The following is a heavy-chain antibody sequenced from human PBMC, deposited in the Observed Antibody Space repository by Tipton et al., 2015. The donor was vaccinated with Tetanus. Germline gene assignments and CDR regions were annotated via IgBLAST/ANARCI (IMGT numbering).Heavy chain of an antibody. D-gene: IGHD3-22*01. CDR2: ISGDGTRT. V-gene: IGHV3-74*01. J-gene: IGHJ4*02. Sequence: SLRISCVASGLTFSNYWMHWVRQAPGKGLQWVSRISGDGTRTTNADAVKGRFTISRDKAKNTLYLQMNSLRVEDTAVYYCASQYDYDSSGYGHWGQGTLVSVSS. CDR1: GLTFSNYW. CDR3: ASQYDYDSSGYGH.